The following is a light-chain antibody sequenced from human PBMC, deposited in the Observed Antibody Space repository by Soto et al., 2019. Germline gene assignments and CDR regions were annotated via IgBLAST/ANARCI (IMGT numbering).Light chain of an antibody. J-gene: IGKJ4*01. CDR1: QRISTS. CDR2: GAS. Sequence: DIQMTQSPSSLSAAVGDRVAITCRASQRISTSLNWYQQRPGKSPELLIYGASDLQSGAPSRFSGLGSGTDFTLIISNLQPEDFATYYCQQSYSMPLTFAGGTMVEIK. V-gene: IGKV1-39*01. CDR3: QQSYSMPLT.